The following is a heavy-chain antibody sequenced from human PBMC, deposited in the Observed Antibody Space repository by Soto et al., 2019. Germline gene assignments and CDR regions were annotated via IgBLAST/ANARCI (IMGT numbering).Heavy chain of an antibody. CDR3: AADLGDGVPKLYYGMDV. Sequence: ASVKVSCKASGFTFTSSAVQWVRQARGQRLEWIGWIVVGSGNTNYAQKFQERVTITRDMSTSTAYMELSSLRSEDTAVYYCAADLGDGVPKLYYGMDVWGQGTTVTVSS. CDR1: GFTFTSSA. V-gene: IGHV1-58*01. CDR2: IVVGSGNT. D-gene: IGHD3-3*01. J-gene: IGHJ6*02.